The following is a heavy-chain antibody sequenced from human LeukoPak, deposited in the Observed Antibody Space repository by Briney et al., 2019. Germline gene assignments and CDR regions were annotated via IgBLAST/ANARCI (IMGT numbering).Heavy chain of an antibody. CDR1: GGSISSGSYY. V-gene: IGHV4-61*02. Sequence: SETLSLTCTVSGGSISSGSYYWSWIRQPAGKGLEWIGRIYTSGSTNYNPSLKSRVTISVDTSKNQFSLKLSSVTAADTAVYYCASNGAARPFDYWGQGTLVTASS. CDR2: IYTSGST. D-gene: IGHD6-6*01. CDR3: ASNGAARPFDY. J-gene: IGHJ4*02.